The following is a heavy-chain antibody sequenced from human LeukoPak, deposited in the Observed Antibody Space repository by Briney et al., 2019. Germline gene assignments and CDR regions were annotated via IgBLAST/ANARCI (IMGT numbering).Heavy chain of an antibody. CDR1: GFTFSSYG. CDR2: ISGSGGST. V-gene: IGHV3-23*01. Sequence: GGSLRLSCAASGFTFSSYGMSWVRQAPGKGLEWVSAISGSGGSTYYADSVKGRFTISRDNSKNTLYLQMNSLRAEDTAVYYCAKDEQTYYDILTGYLNWGQGTLVTVSS. D-gene: IGHD3-9*01. CDR3: AKDEQTYYDILTGYLN. J-gene: IGHJ4*02.